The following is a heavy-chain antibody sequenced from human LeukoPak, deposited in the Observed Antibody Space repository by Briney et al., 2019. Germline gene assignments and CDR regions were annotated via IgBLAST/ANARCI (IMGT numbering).Heavy chain of an antibody. CDR3: AREGDSSGWYSFDY. CDR1: GGTFSSYA. CDR2: IIPIFGTA. J-gene: IGHJ4*02. V-gene: IGHV1-69*06. D-gene: IGHD6-19*01. Sequence: SVKVSCKASGGTFSSYAISWERQAPGQGLEWMGGIIPIFGTANYAQKFQGRVTITADKSTSTAYMELSSLRSEDTAVYYCAREGDSSGWYSFDYWGQGTLVTVSS.